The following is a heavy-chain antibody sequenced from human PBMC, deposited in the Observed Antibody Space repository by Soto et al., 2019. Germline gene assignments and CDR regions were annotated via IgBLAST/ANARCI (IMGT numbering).Heavy chain of an antibody. CDR2: IYYSGST. CDR1: GGSISSSSYY. CDR3: AREGLLSGLPAFDY. J-gene: IGHJ4*02. Sequence: QLQLQESGPGLVKPSETLSLTCTVSGGSISSSSYYWGWIRQPPGKGLEWIGSIYYSGSTYYNPSLKSLVTISVDTSKHQFPLKLSSGTAADTAVYYCAREGLLSGLPAFDYWGQGTLVSVSS. V-gene: IGHV4-39*02. D-gene: IGHD3-10*01.